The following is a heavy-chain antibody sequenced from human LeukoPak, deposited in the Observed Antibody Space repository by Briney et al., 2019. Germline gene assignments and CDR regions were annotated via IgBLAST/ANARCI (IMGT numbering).Heavy chain of an antibody. J-gene: IGHJ6*02. CDR1: GFTVSGNY. CDR3: ASRDKGYYYGMDV. Sequence: PGGSLRLSCPASGFTVSGNYMSWVRQAPGKGLEWVSLLYSGGSTYYADSVKGGFSISRDNSKNTLYLQMNSLRAEDTAVYYCASRDKGYYYGMDVWGQGTTVTVSS. V-gene: IGHV3-66*01. CDR2: LYSGGST. D-gene: IGHD5-24*01.